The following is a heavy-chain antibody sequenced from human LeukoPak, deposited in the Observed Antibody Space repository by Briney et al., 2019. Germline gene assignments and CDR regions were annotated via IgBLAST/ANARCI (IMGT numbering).Heavy chain of an antibody. J-gene: IGHJ6*02. V-gene: IGHV6-1*01. D-gene: IGHD5-12*01. CDR1: GYSVSSKSAA. CDR3: TRQYSGGMDV. Sequence: SQILSLTCAISGYSVSSKSAAWNWIRQSPSRGLEWLGRTYYRSRWFNGYAVSVKGRVTISPDTSKNQFSLQLNSVTPEDTAVYYCTRQYSGGMDVWGQGTTVTVSS. CDR2: TYYRSRWFN.